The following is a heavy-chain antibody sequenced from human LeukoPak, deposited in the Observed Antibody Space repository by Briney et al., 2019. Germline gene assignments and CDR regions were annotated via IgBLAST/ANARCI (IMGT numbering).Heavy chain of an antibody. CDR1: GYSISSGYY. D-gene: IGHD6-19*01. CDR2: IYHSGST. CDR3: ARDIGAVARKDYFYMDV. J-gene: IGHJ6*03. V-gene: IGHV4-38-2*02. Sequence: TPSETLSLTCTVSGYSISSGYYWGWIRQPPGKGLEWIGSIYHSGSTYYNPSLKSRVTISVDTSKNQFSLKLSSVTAADTAVYYCARDIGAVARKDYFYMDVWGKGTTVTVSS.